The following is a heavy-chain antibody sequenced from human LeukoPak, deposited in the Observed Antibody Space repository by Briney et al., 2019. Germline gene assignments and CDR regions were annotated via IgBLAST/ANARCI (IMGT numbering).Heavy chain of an antibody. CDR2: INHNGNVN. CDR3: ARDLKSYSSSSGCFDY. CDR1: GFTFSSYW. D-gene: IGHD6-6*01. Sequence: GGSLRLSCAASGFTFSSYWRNWARQAPGKGREWVASINHNGNVNYYVDSVKGRFTISRDNAKNSLYLQMNSLRAEDTAVYYCARDLKSYSSSSGCFDYWGQGTLVTVSS. V-gene: IGHV3-7*01. J-gene: IGHJ4*02.